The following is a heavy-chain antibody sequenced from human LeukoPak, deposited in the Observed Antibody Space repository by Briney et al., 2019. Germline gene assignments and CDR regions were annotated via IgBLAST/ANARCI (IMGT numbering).Heavy chain of an antibody. CDR3: AGNLEYSSSSGGWFDP. CDR1: GYTFTGYY. CDR2: INPNSGGT. J-gene: IGHJ5*02. Sequence: ASVKVSCKASGYTFTGYYMHWVRQAPGQGLEWMGWINPNSGGTNYAQKFQGRVTMTRDTSISTAYMELSRLRSDDTAVYYCAGNLEYSSSSGGWFDPWGQGTLVTVSS. D-gene: IGHD6-6*01. V-gene: IGHV1-2*02.